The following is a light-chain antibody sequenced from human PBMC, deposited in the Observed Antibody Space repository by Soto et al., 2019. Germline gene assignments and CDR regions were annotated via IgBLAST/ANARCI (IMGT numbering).Light chain of an antibody. J-gene: IGLJ2*01. V-gene: IGLV1-40*01. CDR2: GNS. Sequence: QAVVTQPPSVSGAPGQRVTISCTGSSSNIGAGYDVHWYQQFSGTAPKLLIYGNSNRPSGVPDRFSGSKSGTSASLAITGLQAEDEADYYCQSYDSSLSASVVFGGGTKLTVL. CDR1: SSNIGAGYD. CDR3: QSYDSSLSASVV.